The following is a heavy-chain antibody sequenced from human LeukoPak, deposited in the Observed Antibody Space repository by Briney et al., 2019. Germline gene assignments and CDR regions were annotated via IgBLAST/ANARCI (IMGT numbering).Heavy chain of an antibody. CDR2: ISDTGRTT. CDR1: GFTFSSYW. V-gene: IGHV3-48*04. J-gene: IGHJ4*02. D-gene: IGHD3-22*01. Sequence: GGSLRLSCAASGFTFSSYWMSWVRQAPGKGLEWISYISDTGRTTFYADSVKGRFTISRDNAKNSLYLQMNNLRGEDTAIYYCAGDRGYYDSSGYYYEVDYWGQGTLVTVSS. CDR3: AGDRGYYDSSGYYYEVDY.